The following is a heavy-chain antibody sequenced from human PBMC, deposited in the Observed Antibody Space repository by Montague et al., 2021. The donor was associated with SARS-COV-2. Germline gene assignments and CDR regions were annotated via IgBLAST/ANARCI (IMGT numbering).Heavy chain of an antibody. CDR2: IXXXXDX. D-gene: IGHD3-3*02. J-gene: IGHJ4*02. Sequence: VKPTQTLTLTCTFSGFSLSTSGVCVGWIRQPPGKALEWLALIXXXXDXRYSPSLKSRLTITKDTSNNQVVLTMPNMDPVDTATYYCAHRPLLALKGQFDYWGQGTLVTVSS. V-gene: IGHV2-5*02. CDR3: AHRPLLALKGQFDY. CDR1: GFSLSTSGVC.